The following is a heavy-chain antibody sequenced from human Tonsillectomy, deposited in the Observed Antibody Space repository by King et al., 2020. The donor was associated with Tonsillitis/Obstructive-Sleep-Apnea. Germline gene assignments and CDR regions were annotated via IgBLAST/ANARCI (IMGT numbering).Heavy chain of an antibody. J-gene: IGHJ4*01. CDR1: GYNFPTSW. CDR3: ARGYCIGPSFYAPFDH. D-gene: IGHD2-2*01. Sequence: QLVQSGAEVKKPGESLKIACKASGYNFPTSWIGWVRQMPGKGLEWMGSIFPGDSDSRYSASFQGQVTMSADKSISTAYLKWSSLKASDTAMYYCARGYCIGPSFYAPFDHGGHGHRVTVPS. CDR2: IFPGDSDS. V-gene: IGHV5-51*01.